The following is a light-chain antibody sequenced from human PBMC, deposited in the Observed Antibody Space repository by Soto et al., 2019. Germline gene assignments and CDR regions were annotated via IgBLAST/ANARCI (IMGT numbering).Light chain of an antibody. CDR3: QQYGSSET. CDR1: QSVSSSY. J-gene: IGKJ1*01. V-gene: IGKV3-20*01. Sequence: PGERATLSCRASQSVSSSYLAWYQQKPGQAPRLLIYGASSRAIGIPDRFSGSGSGTDFTLTISRLEPEDFAVYYCQQYGSSETFGRGTRGIS. CDR2: GAS.